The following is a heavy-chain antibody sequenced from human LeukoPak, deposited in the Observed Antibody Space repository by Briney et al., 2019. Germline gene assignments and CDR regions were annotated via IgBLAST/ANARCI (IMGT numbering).Heavy chain of an antibody. CDR3: AELGITMIGGV. V-gene: IGHV3-48*03. Sequence: GGSLRLSCAASGFTLSSYEMNWVRQAPGKGLEWASYISSSGSTIYYADSVKGRFTISRDNAKNSLYLQMNSLRAQDTAVYYCAELGITMIGGVWGKGTTVTISS. CDR1: GFTLSSYE. J-gene: IGHJ6*04. CDR2: ISSSGSTI. D-gene: IGHD3-10*02.